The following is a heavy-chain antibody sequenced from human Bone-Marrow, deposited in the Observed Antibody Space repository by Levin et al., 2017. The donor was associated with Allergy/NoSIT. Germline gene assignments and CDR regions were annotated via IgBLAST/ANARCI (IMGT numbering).Heavy chain of an antibody. D-gene: IGHD3-10*01. CDR2: ISGSAGST. V-gene: IGHV3-23*01. CDR1: GFSFSNCL. J-gene: IGHJ4*02. Sequence: GGSLRLSCAASGFSFSNCLMGWVRQAPGKGLEWVSVISGSAGSTNYADSVKGRFTISRDSSKNTLYLQMNSLRDEDTAVYYCAKGGRESGSGSYYKDYFDYWGQGTLVTASS. CDR3: AKGGRESGSGSYYKDYFDY.